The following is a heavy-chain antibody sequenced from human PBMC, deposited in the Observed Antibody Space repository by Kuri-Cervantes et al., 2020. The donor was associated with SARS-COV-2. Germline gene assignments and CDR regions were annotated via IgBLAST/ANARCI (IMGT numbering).Heavy chain of an antibody. CDR1: GFTFSHYE. J-gene: IGHJ4*02. Sequence: GGSLRLSCVASGFTFSHYEINWVRQAPGKGLEWVSYIGLSDISIKYTDSVKGRFSISRDNAKNSVYLQMNSLRVEDTALYYCARDRGANGWFDYWGPGTLVTVSS. CDR2: IGLSDISI. CDR3: ARDRGANGWFDY. D-gene: IGHD6-19*01. V-gene: IGHV3-48*03.